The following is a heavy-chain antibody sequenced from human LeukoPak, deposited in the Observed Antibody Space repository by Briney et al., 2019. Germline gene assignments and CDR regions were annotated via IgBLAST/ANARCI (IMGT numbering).Heavy chain of an antibody. CDR2: ISSTGTSI. Sequence: GGSLRLSCAASGFTFSDYYMNWVRQAPGKGLEWVSYISSTGTSIYYADSVKGRFTISRDNAKNSLYLQMNSLRAEDTAVYYCASDVLNYYGSGSGDYWGQGTLVAVSS. V-gene: IGHV3-11*04. CDR1: GFTFSDYY. J-gene: IGHJ4*02. CDR3: ASDVLNYYGSGSGDY. D-gene: IGHD3-10*01.